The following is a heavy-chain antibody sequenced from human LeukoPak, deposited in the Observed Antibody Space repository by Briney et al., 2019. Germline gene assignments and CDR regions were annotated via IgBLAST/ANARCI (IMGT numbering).Heavy chain of an antibody. CDR3: ARESLRGYSYGHGFYFDY. CDR2: ISSSGSTI. Sequence: GGSLRLSCAASGFTFSDYYMSWIRQAPGKGLEWVSYISSSGSTIYHADSVKGRFTISRDNAKNSLYLQMNSLRAEDTAVYYCARESLRGYSYGHGFYFDYWGQGTLVTVSS. J-gene: IGHJ4*02. D-gene: IGHD5-18*01. CDR1: GFTFSDYY. V-gene: IGHV3-11*04.